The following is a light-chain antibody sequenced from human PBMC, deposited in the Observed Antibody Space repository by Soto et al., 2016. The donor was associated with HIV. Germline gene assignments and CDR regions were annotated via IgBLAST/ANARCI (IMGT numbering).Light chain of an antibody. J-gene: IGLJ2*01. Sequence: ELTQPPSVSVSPGQTARITCSGDALPKQYAYWYQQKPGQAPVLVIYKDSERPSGIPERFSGSSSGTTVTLTISGVQAEDEADYYCQSADSSGTYSVVFGGGTKLTVL. CDR2: KDS. V-gene: IGLV3-25*03. CDR1: ALPKQY. CDR3: QSADSSGTYSVV.